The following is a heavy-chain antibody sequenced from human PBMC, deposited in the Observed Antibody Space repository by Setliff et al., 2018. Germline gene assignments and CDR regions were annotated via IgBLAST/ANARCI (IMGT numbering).Heavy chain of an antibody. CDR2: INTNTGNP. J-gene: IGHJ6*03. Sequence: GASVKVSCKASGYTFTTYAISWMRQAPGQGLEWMGWINTNTGNPSYALGFTGRFVFSLDTSVSTAYLQINSLKAEDTAVYYCARASRFGTAIYKGDYYMDVCGNGTTVTVSS. CDR1: GYTFTTYA. V-gene: IGHV7-4-1*02. D-gene: IGHD2-21*02. CDR3: ARASRFGTAIYKGDYYMDV.